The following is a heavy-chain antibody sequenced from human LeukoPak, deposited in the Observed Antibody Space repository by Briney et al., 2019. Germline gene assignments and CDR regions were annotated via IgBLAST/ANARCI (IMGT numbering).Heavy chain of an antibody. J-gene: IGHJ4*02. CDR2: ISSSSSYI. CDR1: GLTFSSYI. CDR3: ARVSLSSIDSSSWFYFDY. Sequence: GGSLRLSCAASGLTFSSYIMNWVRQAPGKGLEWVSSISSSSSYIYYADSVKGRFTISRENAKNSLYLQMNSLRAGDTAVYYCARVSLSSIDSSSWFYFDYWGQGTLVTVSS. V-gene: IGHV3-21*01. D-gene: IGHD6-13*01.